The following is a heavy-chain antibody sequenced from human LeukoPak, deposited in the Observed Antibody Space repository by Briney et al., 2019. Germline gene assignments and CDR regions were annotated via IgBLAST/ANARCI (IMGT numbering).Heavy chain of an antibody. Sequence: ASVKVSCKASGYPFTTYAMNWVRQAPGQGLEWMGWINTNTGNPTYAQGFTGRFVFSSDTSLSTAYLQISSLKAEDTAVYYCARLTPSILSWGQGTLVTVSS. CDR1: GYPFTTYA. CDR2: INTNTGNP. J-gene: IGHJ5*02. V-gene: IGHV7-4-1*02. CDR3: ARLTPSILS.